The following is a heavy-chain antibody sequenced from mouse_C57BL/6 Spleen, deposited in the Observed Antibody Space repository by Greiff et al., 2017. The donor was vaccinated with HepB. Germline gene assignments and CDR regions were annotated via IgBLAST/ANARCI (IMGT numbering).Heavy chain of an antibody. J-gene: IGHJ4*01. Sequence: EVKLQESGPGLVKPSQSLSLTCSVTGYSITSGYYWNWIRQVPGNKLEWMGYISYDGSNNYNPSLKNRISITRDTSKNQFFLKLNSVNTEDTATYYCASAYEGGYYAMDYWGQGTSVTVSS. CDR3: ASAYEGGYYAMDY. V-gene: IGHV3-6*01. CDR1: GYSITSGYY. D-gene: IGHD2-12*01. CDR2: ISYDGSN.